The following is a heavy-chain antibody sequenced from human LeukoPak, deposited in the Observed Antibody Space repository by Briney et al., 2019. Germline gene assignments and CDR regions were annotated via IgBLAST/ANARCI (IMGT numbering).Heavy chain of an antibody. CDR3: TRLDWDDEGFDY. V-gene: IGHV3-73*01. CDR1: GFTFSGST. CDR2: IRSKADSYAT. J-gene: IGHJ4*02. D-gene: IGHD1-1*01. Sequence: PGGSLRLSCAVSGFTFSGSTMHWVRQASGKGLEWVGRIRSKADSYATAYAASVKGRFTISRDDSKNTAFLQMNSLKTEDTAVYYCTRLDWDDEGFDYWGQGTLVSVSS.